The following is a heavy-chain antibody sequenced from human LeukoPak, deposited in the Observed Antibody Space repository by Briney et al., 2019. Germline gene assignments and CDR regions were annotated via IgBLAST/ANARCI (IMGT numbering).Heavy chain of an antibody. CDR3: ARGMWSVPAASSLDYYYYGMDV. J-gene: IGHJ6*02. V-gene: IGHV3-30-3*01. D-gene: IGHD2-2*01. CDR2: ISYDGSNK. CDR1: GFTFSSYA. Sequence: GRSLRLSCAASGFTFSSYAMHWVRQAPGKGLEWVAVISYDGSNKYYADSVKGQFTISRDNSKNTLYLQMNSLRAEDTAVYYCARGMWSVPAASSLDYYYYGMDVWGQGTTVTVSS.